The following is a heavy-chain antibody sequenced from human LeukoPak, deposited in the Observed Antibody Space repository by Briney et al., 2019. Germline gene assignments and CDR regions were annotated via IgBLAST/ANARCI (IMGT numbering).Heavy chain of an antibody. CDR3: ARGMYYYDGSGDY. Sequence: TSETLSLTCNVSGGSISSYYWSWIRQPPGKGLEWIGYIYYSGSTNYNPSLKSRVTISINTSKDQFSLNLTSVTAADTAVYYCARGMYYYDGSGDYWGQGIQVTVSS. V-gene: IGHV4-59*08. CDR1: GGSISSYY. CDR2: IYYSGST. J-gene: IGHJ4*02. D-gene: IGHD3-22*01.